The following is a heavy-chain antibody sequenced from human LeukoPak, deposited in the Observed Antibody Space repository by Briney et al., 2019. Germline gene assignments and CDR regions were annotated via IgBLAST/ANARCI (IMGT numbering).Heavy chain of an antibody. CDR1: GFTFSSYA. J-gene: IGHJ1*01. CDR3: AKDPTGQQPFAEYFQH. V-gene: IGHV3-23*01. Sequence: GGSLRLSCAASGFTFSSYAMSWVRQAPGKGLEWVSAISGSGGSTYYADSVKGRFTISRDNSKNTLYLQMNSLRAEDTAVYYCAKDPTGQQPFAEYFQHWGQGTLVTVSS. D-gene: IGHD6-13*01. CDR2: ISGSGGST.